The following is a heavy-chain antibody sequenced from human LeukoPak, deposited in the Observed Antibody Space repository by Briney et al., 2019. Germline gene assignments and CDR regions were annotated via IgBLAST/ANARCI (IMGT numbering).Heavy chain of an antibody. Sequence: GGSLRLSCAASGFTFSNYGMNWVRQAPGKGLEWVSSITSSSSYIYYADSLKGRFTISRDNAKNSLYLQMNSLRAKYTAVYYCATTSAGTLDLLDYWGQGTLVTVSS. CDR3: ATTSAGTLDLLDY. D-gene: IGHD6-13*01. J-gene: IGHJ4*02. CDR1: GFTFSNYG. V-gene: IGHV3-21*01. CDR2: ITSSSSYI.